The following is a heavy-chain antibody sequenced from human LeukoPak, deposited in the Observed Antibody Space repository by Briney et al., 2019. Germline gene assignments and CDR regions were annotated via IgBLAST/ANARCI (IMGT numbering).Heavy chain of an antibody. CDR2: ISGSGTST. CDR3: ARGYWPDY. Sequence: PGGSLRLSCAASGFTFNILAMTWVRQAPGKGLDWVSTISGSGTSTFYADSVKGRFTISRDNSKNTLFLQMNSQRADDTAIYYCARGYWPDYWGQGTLVTVSS. CDR1: GFTFNILA. V-gene: IGHV3-23*01. D-gene: IGHD2-8*02. J-gene: IGHJ4*02.